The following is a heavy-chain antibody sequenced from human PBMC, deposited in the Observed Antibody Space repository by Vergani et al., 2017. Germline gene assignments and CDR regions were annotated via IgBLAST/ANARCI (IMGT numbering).Heavy chain of an antibody. V-gene: IGHV3-11*04. CDR2: MSSGDSI. J-gene: IGHJ6*02. CDR3: ARETDTGSSVSYNYYAMDV. D-gene: IGHD3-9*01. Sequence: QVQLVVSGGGLVMPGGSLRLSCAASGFTFSDHYMSWVRQAPGKGLEWISYMSSGDSIYYADSVKGRFTVSRDNTKNTLYLQMNSLRAEDTAVYYCARETDTGSSVSYNYYAMDVWGQGTTVSVSS. CDR1: GFTFSDHY.